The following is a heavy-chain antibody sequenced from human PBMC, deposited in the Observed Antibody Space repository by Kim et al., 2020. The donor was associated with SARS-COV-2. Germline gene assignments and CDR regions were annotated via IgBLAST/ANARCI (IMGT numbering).Heavy chain of an antibody. D-gene: IGHD3-22*01. CDR1: GGSFSGYY. CDR3: AADSSGYYGVDY. V-gene: IGHV4-34*01. CDR2: INHSGST. Sequence: SETLSLTCAVYGGSFSGYYWSWIRQPPGKGLEWIGEINHSGSTNYNPSLKSRVTISVDTSKNQFSLKLSSVTAADTAVYYCAADSSGYYGVDYWGQGTLVTVSS. J-gene: IGHJ4*02.